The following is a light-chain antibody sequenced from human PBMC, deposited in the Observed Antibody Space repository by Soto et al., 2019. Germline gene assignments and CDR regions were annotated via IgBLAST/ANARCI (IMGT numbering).Light chain of an antibody. CDR1: QSISSY. Sequence: DIQMTQSPSSLSASVGDRVTITCRARQSISSYLNWYQQKPGKAPKLLIYAASSLQSGVPSRFSGSGSGTDFTLTIRSLQPEDVATYYCQQSYSTPPLTLRQGTKVEI. CDR3: QQSYSTPPLT. CDR2: AAS. J-gene: IGKJ1*01. V-gene: IGKV1-39*01.